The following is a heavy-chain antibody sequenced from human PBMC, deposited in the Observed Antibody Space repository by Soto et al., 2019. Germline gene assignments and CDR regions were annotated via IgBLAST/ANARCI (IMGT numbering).Heavy chain of an antibody. CDR2: INAGNGNT. Sequence: QVQLVQSGAEVKKPGASVKVSCKASGYTFTSYAMHWVRQAPGQRLEWMGWINAGNGNTKYSQKFQGRVPISRDTSASTAYMALTSLKPEDTAVYYFARADSSSGYSLDYWGHGTPVTVSS. CDR1: GYTFTSYA. D-gene: IGHD6-13*01. CDR3: ARADSSSGYSLDY. V-gene: IGHV1-3*01. J-gene: IGHJ4*01.